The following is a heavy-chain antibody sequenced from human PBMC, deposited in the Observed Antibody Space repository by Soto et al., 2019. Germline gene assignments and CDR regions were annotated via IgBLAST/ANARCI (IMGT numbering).Heavy chain of an antibody. CDR3: ARAAKNYYDSSGSSHFDY. V-gene: IGHV4-59*01. CDR2: IYYSGST. CDR1: GGSISSYY. D-gene: IGHD3-22*01. Sequence: SETLSLTCTVSGGSISSYYWSWIRQPPGKGLEWIGYIYYSGSTNYNPSLKSRVTISVDTSKNQFSLKLSSVTAADTAVYYCARAAKNYYDSSGSSHFDYWGQGTLVTVS. J-gene: IGHJ4*02.